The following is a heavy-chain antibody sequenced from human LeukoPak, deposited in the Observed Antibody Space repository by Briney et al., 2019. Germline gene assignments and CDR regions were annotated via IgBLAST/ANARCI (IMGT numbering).Heavy chain of an antibody. CDR2: IYYGGRT. Sequence: SETLSLTCTVSGGSISSSSYYWGWIRQPPGKGLEWLGSIYYGGRTYYNPSLKSRVTISVDTSKNQFSLKLSSVTAADTAVYYCATTRVGATRGFFDYWGQGTLVTVSS. V-gene: IGHV4-39*01. D-gene: IGHD1-26*01. CDR3: ATTRVGATRGFFDY. CDR1: GGSISSSSYY. J-gene: IGHJ4*02.